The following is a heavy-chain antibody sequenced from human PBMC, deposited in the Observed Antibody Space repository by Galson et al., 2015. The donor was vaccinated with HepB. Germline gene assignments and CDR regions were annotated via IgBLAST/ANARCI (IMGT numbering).Heavy chain of an antibody. CDR2: VDYTGST. CDR3: ARRLRPYAGNPLGHFDL. Sequence: ETLSLTCIVSGGSISRYGFHWVWIRQPPGKGLEWVASVDYTGSTYYNASLTSRVTVSVDTSNNLFSVRLTSVTATDTAVYYCARRLRPYAGNPLGHFDLWGRGTLVTVSS. D-gene: IGHD4-23*01. CDR1: GGSISRYGFH. V-gene: IGHV4-39*02. J-gene: IGHJ2*01.